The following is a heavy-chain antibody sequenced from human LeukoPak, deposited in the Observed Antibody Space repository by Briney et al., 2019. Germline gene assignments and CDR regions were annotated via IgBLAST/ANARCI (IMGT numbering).Heavy chain of an antibody. D-gene: IGHD3-22*01. Sequence: ASVKVSCKASGYTFTGYYMHWVRQAPGQGLEWMGWINPNSGGTNYAQKFQGRVTMTRDTSISTAYMELCRLRSDDTAVYYCASGYDSSGYLTPNNWFDPWGQGTLVTVSS. J-gene: IGHJ5*02. CDR1: GYTFTGYY. V-gene: IGHV1-2*02. CDR3: ASGYDSSGYLTPNNWFDP. CDR2: INPNSGGT.